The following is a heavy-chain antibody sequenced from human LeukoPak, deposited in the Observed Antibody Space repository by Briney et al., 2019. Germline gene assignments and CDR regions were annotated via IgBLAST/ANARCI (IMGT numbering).Heavy chain of an antibody. CDR1: GFTFSSYA. V-gene: IGHV3-21*01. D-gene: IGHD2-15*01. CDR2: ISSSSSYI. J-gene: IGHJ3*02. Sequence: PGGSLRLSCAASGFTFSSYAMSWVRQAPGKGLEWVSSISSSSSYIYYADSVKGRFTISRDNPKNSLYLQMHSLRAEDTAVYYCASALIIGSSGGDAFDIWGQGTMVTVSS. CDR3: ASALIIGSSGGDAFDI.